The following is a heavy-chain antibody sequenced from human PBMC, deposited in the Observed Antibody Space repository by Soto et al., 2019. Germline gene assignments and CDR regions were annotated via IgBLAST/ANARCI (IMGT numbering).Heavy chain of an antibody. CDR2: IKQDGSEK. D-gene: IGHD3-16*01. CDR1: GFTFSSYW. CDR3: ARDGLDYDYIWGSYGPGGGFDY. V-gene: IGHV3-7*01. J-gene: IGHJ4*02. Sequence: PGGSLRLSCAASGFTFSSYWMSWVRQAPGKGLEWVANIKQDGSEKYYVDSVKGRFTISRDNAKNSLYLQMNSLRAEDTAVYYCARDGLDYDYIWGSYGPGGGFDYWGQGTLVTVSS.